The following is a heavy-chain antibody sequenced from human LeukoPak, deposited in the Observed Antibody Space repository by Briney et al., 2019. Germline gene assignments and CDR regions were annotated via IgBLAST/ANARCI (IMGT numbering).Heavy chain of an antibody. CDR3: AKGPAPPAYYYGSGSYHHTLLDY. J-gene: IGHJ4*02. Sequence: PGGSLRLSCAASGFTFSSYAMSWVRQAPGKGLEWVSAISGSGGNTYYADFVKGRFTISRDNSKNKLYLQMNSLRAEDTAVYYCAKGPAPPAYYYGSGSYHHTLLDYWGQGTLVTVSS. CDR2: ISGSGGNT. CDR1: GFTFSSYA. V-gene: IGHV3-23*01. D-gene: IGHD3-10*01.